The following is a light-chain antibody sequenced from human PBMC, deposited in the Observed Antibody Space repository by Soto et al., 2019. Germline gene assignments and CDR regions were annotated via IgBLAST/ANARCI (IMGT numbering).Light chain of an antibody. J-gene: IGKJ2*01. Sequence: EIVLTQSPGTLSLSPGERATLSCRASQSVSSNYLAGYQQKPGQAPRLRIYAASSRANGVPDRFSGSGSGTDFTLTNSRLEPGDFAVYYCQQYGSSPLTFGQGTKLEIK. CDR1: QSVSSNY. CDR2: AAS. V-gene: IGKV3-20*01. CDR3: QQYGSSPLT.